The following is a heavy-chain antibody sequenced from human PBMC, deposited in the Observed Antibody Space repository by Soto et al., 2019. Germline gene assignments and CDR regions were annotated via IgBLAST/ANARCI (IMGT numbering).Heavy chain of an antibody. Sequence: ASETLSLTCTVSGGSISSSSYYWGWIRQPPGKGLEWIGSIYYSGSTYYNSSLKSRVTISVDTSKNQFSLKLSSVTAADTAVYYCARRDYGGNPGFDPWGQGTLVTVSS. J-gene: IGHJ5*02. CDR2: IYYSGST. D-gene: IGHD4-17*01. CDR3: ARRDYGGNPGFDP. CDR1: GGSISSSSYY. V-gene: IGHV4-39*01.